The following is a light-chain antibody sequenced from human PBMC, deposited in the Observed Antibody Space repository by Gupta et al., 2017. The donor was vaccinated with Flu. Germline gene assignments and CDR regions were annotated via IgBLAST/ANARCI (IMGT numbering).Light chain of an antibody. CDR3: QSYDSSLSALYV. J-gene: IGLJ1*01. V-gene: IGLV1-40*01. CDR1: SPNIGAGYD. CDR2: GNS. Sequence: QSVLTQPPSVSGAPGQRVTISCTGSSPNIGAGYDVHWYQRLPGTAPKLLTYGNSNRPSGVPDRFSGSKSGTSASLAITGLQAEDEADYYCQSYDSSLSALYVFGTGTKVTVL.